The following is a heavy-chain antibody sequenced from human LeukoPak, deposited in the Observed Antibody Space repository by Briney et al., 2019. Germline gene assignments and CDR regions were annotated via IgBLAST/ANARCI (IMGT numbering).Heavy chain of an antibody. D-gene: IGHD2-2*01. J-gene: IGHJ4*02. CDR2: MSPVSGIG. Sequence: ASVKVSCKASGYIFNDFDINWVRQAPGQGLEWMGWMSPVSGIGGSAQWFQGRVTLTRDTSISTAYMEVSSLRSDDTAFYYCARAPMGTAALYWGQGTLVTVSS. CDR3: ARAPMGTAALY. CDR1: GYIFNDFD. V-gene: IGHV1-8*01.